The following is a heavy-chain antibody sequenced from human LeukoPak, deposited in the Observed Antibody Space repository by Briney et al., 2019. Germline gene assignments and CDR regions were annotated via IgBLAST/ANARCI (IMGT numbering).Heavy chain of an antibody. Sequence: SETLSLTCTISGRSVSSYYCSWVRQPPGKGLEWIGSIYLSGSTTYNPSLKSRVTISVDTSKLQFSLKLSSVTAADTAVYYCASMDCSGGSCYSRSYFDYWGQGTLVTVSS. CDR3: ASMDCSGGSCYSRSYFDY. D-gene: IGHD2-15*01. V-gene: IGHV4-59*08. CDR2: IYLSGST. J-gene: IGHJ4*02. CDR1: GRSVSSYY.